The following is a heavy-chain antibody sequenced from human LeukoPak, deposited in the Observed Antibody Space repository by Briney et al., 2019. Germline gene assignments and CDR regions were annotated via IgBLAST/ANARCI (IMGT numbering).Heavy chain of an antibody. CDR1: GGSTSRYY. Sequence: PSETLSLTCTVSGGSTSRYYWSWIRQPPRQRLEWLGYIYYSGSTTYNPSLKSRLTMSLDTSKNQISLRLISLTAADTAVYYCARLPGIAATWGQGTLVTVSS. CDR2: IYYSGST. J-gene: IGHJ4*02. D-gene: IGHD6-13*01. CDR3: ARLPGIAAT. V-gene: IGHV4-59*08.